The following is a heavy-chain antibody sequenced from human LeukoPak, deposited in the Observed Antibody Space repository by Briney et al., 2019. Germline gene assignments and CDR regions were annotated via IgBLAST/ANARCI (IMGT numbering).Heavy chain of an antibody. CDR3: ARGGKWLYYFDY. V-gene: IGHV1-2*02. J-gene: IGHJ4*02. CDR1: GYNFTGYH. D-gene: IGHD6-19*01. Sequence: ASVKVSCKASGYNFTGYHLHWVRQAPGQGLEWMGWINPNSGGTNYAQKFQGRVTMTRDTSISTAYMELSRLRSDDTAVYYCARGGKWLYYFDYWGQGTLVTVSS. CDR2: INPNSGGT.